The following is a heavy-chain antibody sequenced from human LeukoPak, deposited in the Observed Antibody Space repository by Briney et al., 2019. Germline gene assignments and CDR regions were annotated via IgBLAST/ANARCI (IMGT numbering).Heavy chain of an antibody. D-gene: IGHD2-15*01. CDR3: TTEYCSGGSCYSAFSPSTFDP. CDR2: TKSKTDGGTT. CDR1: GFTFSNAW. V-gene: IGHV3-15*01. Sequence: PGGSLRLSCAASGFTFSNAWMSWVRQAPGKGLEWVGRTKSKTDGGTTDYAAPVKGRFTISRDDSKNTLYLQMNSLKTEDTAVYYCTTEYCSGGSCYSAFSPSTFDPWGQGTLVTVSS. J-gene: IGHJ5*02.